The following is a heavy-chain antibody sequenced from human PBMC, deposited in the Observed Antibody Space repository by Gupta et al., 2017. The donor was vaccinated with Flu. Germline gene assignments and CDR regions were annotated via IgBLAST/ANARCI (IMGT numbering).Heavy chain of an antibody. CDR1: GAYITSYY. Sequence: VSGAYITSYYWNWIRQSPGEGLEWIGYSYDTGNTNYNPYLKRRVTISVDTSKNQFSLILTSVTAADTAVYYCERSLRQYGKGAFDSWGQGTMVSVSS. V-gene: IGHV4-59*01. J-gene: IGHJ3*02. CDR2: SYDTGNT. D-gene: IGHD1-26*01. CDR3: ERSLRQYGKGAFDS.